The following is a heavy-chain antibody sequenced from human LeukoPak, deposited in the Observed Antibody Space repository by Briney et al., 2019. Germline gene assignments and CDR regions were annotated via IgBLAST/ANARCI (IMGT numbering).Heavy chain of an antibody. CDR3: TSRVYGPPTSDY. CDR2: IRGKANSYAT. CDR1: GFSFSVSA. Sequence: PGGSLKLSCAASGFSFSVSAMHWVRQASGKGLEWVGRIRGKANSYATAYAASVKGRFTISRDDSKNTAYLQMNSLKTEGTAVYYCTSRVYGPPTSDYWGQGTLVTVSS. V-gene: IGHV3-73*01. J-gene: IGHJ4*02. D-gene: IGHD6-13*01.